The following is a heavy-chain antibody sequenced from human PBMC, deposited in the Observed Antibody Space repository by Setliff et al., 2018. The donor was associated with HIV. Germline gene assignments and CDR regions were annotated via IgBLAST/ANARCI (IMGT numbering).Heavy chain of an antibody. J-gene: IGHJ4*02. V-gene: IGHV4-34*01. CDR2: INHSGST. Sequence: SETLSLTCAVYGGSFSGYYWSWIRQPPGKGLEWIGEINHSGSTNYNPSLKSRVTISVDTPKNQFSLKLISVTAADTAVYYCARTHSFQPYYFDYWGQGTLVTVSS. CDR1: GGSFSGYY. CDR3: ARTHSFQPYYFDY. D-gene: IGHD5-18*01.